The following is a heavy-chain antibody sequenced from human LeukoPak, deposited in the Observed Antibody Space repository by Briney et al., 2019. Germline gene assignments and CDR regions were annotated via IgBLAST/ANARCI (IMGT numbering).Heavy chain of an antibody. Sequence: SLTLSLTCTVSGGSISSGSYYWSWIRQPAGKGLEWIGRIYTSGSTNYNPSLKSRVTISVDTSKNQFSLKLSSVTAADTAVYYCARETESSFDYWGQGTLVTVSS. J-gene: IGHJ4*02. CDR1: GGSISSGSYY. CDR3: ARETESSFDY. CDR2: IYTSGST. V-gene: IGHV4-61*02.